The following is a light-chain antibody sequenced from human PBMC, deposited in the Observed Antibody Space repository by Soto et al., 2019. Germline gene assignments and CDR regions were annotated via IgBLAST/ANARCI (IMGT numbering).Light chain of an antibody. CDR2: DAF. CDR1: ENIRTS. V-gene: IGKV3-11*01. Sequence: EVILTQFPATLSMSLGESATLSCRASENIRTSLAWYQHRPGQPPRLLIYDAFNRATGIPPRFSGGGSGTDFTLTISGLEPEDFAVYYCQQRASWPQFTFGGGNKVEIK. J-gene: IGKJ4*01. CDR3: QQRASWPQFT.